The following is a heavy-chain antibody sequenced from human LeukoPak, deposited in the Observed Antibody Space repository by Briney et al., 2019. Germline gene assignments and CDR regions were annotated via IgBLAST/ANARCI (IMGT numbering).Heavy chain of an antibody. V-gene: IGHV3-53*01. Sequence: GGSLRLSCAASGFTFSSYSMSWVRQAPGKGLEWVSVIYSGGSTYYADSVKGRFTISRDNSKNTLYLQMNSLRAEDTAVYYCARVPLGWFDPWGQGTLVTVSS. CDR2: IYSGGST. CDR3: ARVPLGWFDP. J-gene: IGHJ5*02. CDR1: GFTFSSYS. D-gene: IGHD7-27*01.